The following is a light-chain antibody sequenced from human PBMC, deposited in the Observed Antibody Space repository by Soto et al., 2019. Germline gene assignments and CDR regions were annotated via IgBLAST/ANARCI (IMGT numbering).Light chain of an antibody. CDR1: QSVSSSY. CDR2: GAS. V-gene: IGKV3-20*01. Sequence: EIVLTPSPGTLSLSPGERATLSFRASQSVSSSYLAWYQQKPGQAPRLLIFGASSRATGIPDRFSGSGSGTDFTLTISRLEPEDFAVYYCQQYGSSPWTFGQGTKVDI. CDR3: QQYGSSPWT. J-gene: IGKJ1*01.